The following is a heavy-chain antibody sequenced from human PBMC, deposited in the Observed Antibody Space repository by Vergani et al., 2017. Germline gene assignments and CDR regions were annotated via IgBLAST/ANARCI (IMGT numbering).Heavy chain of an antibody. CDR3: ARVSSSGYYFRVDAFDI. Sequence: QVQLQESGPGLVKPSETLSLTCTVSGGSISSYYWSWIRQPPGKGLEWIGYIYYSWSTNYNSSLKSRVTISVDTSKNQFSLKLSSVTAADTAVYYCARVSSSGYYFRVDAFDIWGQGTMVTVSS. CDR2: IYYSWST. D-gene: IGHD3-22*01. J-gene: IGHJ3*02. V-gene: IGHV4-59*01. CDR1: GGSISSYY.